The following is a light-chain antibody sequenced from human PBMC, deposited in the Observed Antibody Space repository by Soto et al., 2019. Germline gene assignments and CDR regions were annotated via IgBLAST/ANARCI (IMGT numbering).Light chain of an antibody. J-gene: IGKJ4*01. CDR3: QQRSNWPRT. CDR1: QSVSSY. V-gene: IGKV3-11*01. Sequence: EIVLTQSPATLSLSPGERATLSCRASQSVSSYLAWYQQKPGQAPRLLIYDASNRATGIPARFSGSGSGTDFTLTISSLEPEDFEAYYCQQRSNWPRTFGGGTKVEIK. CDR2: DAS.